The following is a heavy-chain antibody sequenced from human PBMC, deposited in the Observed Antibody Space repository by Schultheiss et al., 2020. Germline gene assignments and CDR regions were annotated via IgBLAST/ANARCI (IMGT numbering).Heavy chain of an antibody. CDR1: GFTFSSYG. CDR3: ARVLYYYDSSGYYYPIDY. V-gene: IGHV3-30*03. CDR2: ISYDGSNK. Sequence: WASLRLSCAASGFTFSSYGMHWVRQAPGKGLEWVAVISYDGSNKYYADSVKGRFTISRDNSKNTLYLQMNSLRAEDTAVYYCARVLYYYDSSGYYYPIDYWGQGTLVTVSS. D-gene: IGHD3-22*01. J-gene: IGHJ4*02.